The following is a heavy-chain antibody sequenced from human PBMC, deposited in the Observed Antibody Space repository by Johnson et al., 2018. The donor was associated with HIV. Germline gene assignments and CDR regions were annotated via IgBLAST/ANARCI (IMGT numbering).Heavy chain of an antibody. V-gene: IGHV3-30*03. Sequence: QVQLVESGGGVVQPGRSLRLSCAASGFTFTHYAMDWVRQAPGKGLEWVAVISSDGSSKNYADSVKGRFTISRDDSKNTVFLQMNSLRVEDTAVDYCARDPGNIYCGGDCYPEDAFDIWGQGTMVTVSS. CDR1: GFTFTHYA. CDR2: ISSDGSSK. CDR3: ARDPGNIYCGGDCYPEDAFDI. D-gene: IGHD2-21*02. J-gene: IGHJ3*02.